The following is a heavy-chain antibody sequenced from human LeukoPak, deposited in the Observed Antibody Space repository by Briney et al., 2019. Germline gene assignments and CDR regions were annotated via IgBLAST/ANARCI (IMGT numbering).Heavy chain of an antibody. Sequence: PGGSLRLSCAASGFTFSNAWMSWVRQAPGKGLEWVSAISGSGGSTYYADSVKGRFTISRDNSKNTLYLQMNSLRAEDTAVYYCAKVAVAGRRFRWFDPWGQGTLVTVSS. D-gene: IGHD6-19*01. V-gene: IGHV3-23*01. CDR3: AKVAVAGRRFRWFDP. CDR1: GFTFSNAW. J-gene: IGHJ5*02. CDR2: ISGSGGST.